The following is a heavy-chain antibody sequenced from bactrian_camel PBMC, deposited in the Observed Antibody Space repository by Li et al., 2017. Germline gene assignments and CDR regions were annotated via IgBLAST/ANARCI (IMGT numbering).Heavy chain of an antibody. J-gene: IGHJ4*01. CDR2: FARVGSNP. CDR1: GYSSDIDSSYC. D-gene: IGHD5*01. CDR3: AAEWPLAEAQNGFRSRGSLVVRTGEQLSRYND. Sequence: HVQLVESGGGSVQAGGSLTLACKVSGYSSDIDSSYCMGWFRQVSGKRREGVAVFARVGSNPLYGDSVRGRFTASLDAATNTLTLQMNNLKPEDTAMYYCAAEWPLAEAQNGFRSRGSLVVRTGEQLSRYNDWGQGTQVTVS. V-gene: IGHV3S1*01.